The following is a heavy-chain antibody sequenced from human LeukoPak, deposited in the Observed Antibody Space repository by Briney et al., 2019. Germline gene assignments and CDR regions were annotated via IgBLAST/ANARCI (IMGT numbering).Heavy chain of an antibody. V-gene: IGHV4-34*01. CDR3: SRENGAFSPFGY. D-gene: IGHD2-8*01. CDR2: ISLTGLT. Sequence: PSETLSLTCAVYGGSLSNYYWSWIRQPPGKGLEWIGEISLTGLTHYNPSLESRVTVSLDKSKNQLSLNLTSVTAADTAVYYCSRENGAFSPFGYWGQGTLVTVLS. CDR1: GGSLSNYY. J-gene: IGHJ4*02.